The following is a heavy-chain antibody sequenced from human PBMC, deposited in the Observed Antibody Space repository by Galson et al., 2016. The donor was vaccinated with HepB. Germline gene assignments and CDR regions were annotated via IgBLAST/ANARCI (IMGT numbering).Heavy chain of an antibody. CDR2: ISYDGTSK. V-gene: IGHV3-30*04. CDR3: ATDGPWGSANCHGSHPCGLDV. J-gene: IGHJ6*02. Sequence: LRLSCAASGFTFSSYAMHWVRQAPGKGLEWVAVISYDGTSKHYADSVKGRFTISRDDSKNTLYLQMNSLRAEDTAVYYYATDGPWGSANCHGSHPCGLDVWGQGTTVTVSS. CDR1: GFTFSSYA. D-gene: IGHD2-2*01.